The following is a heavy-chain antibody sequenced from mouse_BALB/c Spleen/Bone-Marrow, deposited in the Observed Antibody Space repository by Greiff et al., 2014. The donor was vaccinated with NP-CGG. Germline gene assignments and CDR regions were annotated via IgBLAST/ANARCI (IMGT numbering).Heavy chain of an antibody. J-gene: IGHJ3*01. CDR3: TRSGAFAY. CDR1: GFTFSNYW. Sequence: LQQSGGGLVQPGGSMKLSCVASGFTFSNYWMNWVRQSPEKGLEWVAEIRLKSNNYATHYAESVKGRFTISRDDSKSSVYLQMNNLRTEDTGIYYCTRSGAFAYWGQGTLVTVSA. CDR2: IRLKSNNYAT. V-gene: IGHV6-6*02. D-gene: IGHD1-3*01.